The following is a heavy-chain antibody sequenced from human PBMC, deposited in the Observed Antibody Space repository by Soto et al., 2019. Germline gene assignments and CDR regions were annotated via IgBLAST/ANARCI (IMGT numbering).Heavy chain of an antibody. CDR1: GGSISSGGYY. CDR3: ARAVGGYYYDSSGYYPFDY. CDR2: IYYSGST. Sequence: PSETLSLTCTVSGGSISSGGYYWSWIRQHPGKGLEWIGHIYYSGSTYYNPSLKSRVTISVDTSKNQFSLKLSSVTAADTAVYYCARAVGGYYYDSSGYYPFDYWGQGTLVTVSS. D-gene: IGHD3-22*01. V-gene: IGHV4-31*03. J-gene: IGHJ4*02.